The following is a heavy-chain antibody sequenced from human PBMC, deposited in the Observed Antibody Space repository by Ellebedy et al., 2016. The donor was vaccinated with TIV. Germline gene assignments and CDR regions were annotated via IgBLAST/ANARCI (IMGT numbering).Heavy chain of an antibody. CDR1: GFTFSSYA. CDR3: AKGSGYSSGWYGGDY. D-gene: IGHD6-19*01. Sequence: GESLKISXAASGFTFSSYAMSWVRQAPGKGLEWVSAISGSGGSTYYADSVKGRFTISRDNSKNTLYLQMNSLRAEDTAVYYCAKGSGYSSGWYGGDYWGQGTLVTVSS. V-gene: IGHV3-23*01. CDR2: ISGSGGST. J-gene: IGHJ4*02.